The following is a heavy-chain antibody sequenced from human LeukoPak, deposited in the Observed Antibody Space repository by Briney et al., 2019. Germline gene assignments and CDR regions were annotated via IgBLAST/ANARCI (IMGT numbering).Heavy chain of an antibody. J-gene: IGHJ6*02. V-gene: IGHV4-61*05. CDR2: IHYSGST. D-gene: IGHD3-10*01. CDR1: GGSISSSNYY. Sequence: SETLSLTCTVSGGSISSSNYYWGWIRQPPGKGLEWIGYIHYSGSTNNNPSLKSRLTISIDTSKNQFSLKLSSVTAADTAVYYCARNYASGNYFDFYCYNMDVWGQGTTVTVSS. CDR3: ARNYASGNYFDFYCYNMDV.